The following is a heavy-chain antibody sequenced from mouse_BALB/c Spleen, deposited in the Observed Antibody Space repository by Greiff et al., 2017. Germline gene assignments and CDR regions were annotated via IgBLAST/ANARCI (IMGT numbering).Heavy chain of an antibody. J-gene: IGHJ4*01. CDR2: ISTYYGDA. Sequence: VQLQQSGAELVRPGVSVKISCKGSGYTFTDYAMHWVKQSHAKSLEWIGVISTYYGDASYNQKFKGKATMTVDKSSSTAYMELARLTSEDSAIYYCARSGVRGSYAMDYWGQGTSVTVSS. CDR3: ARSGVRGSYAMDY. D-gene: IGHD2-14*01. CDR1: GYTFTDYA. V-gene: IGHV1S137*01.